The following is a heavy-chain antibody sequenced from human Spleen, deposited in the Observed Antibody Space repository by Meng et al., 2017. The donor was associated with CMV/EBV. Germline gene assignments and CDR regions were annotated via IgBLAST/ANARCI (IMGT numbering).Heavy chain of an antibody. V-gene: IGHV1-2*02. J-gene: IGHJ5*02. CDR2: INPNSGGT. D-gene: IGHD2-2*01. Sequence: CKASGYTITGYYIHWVRQAPGKGLEGMGWINPNSGGTNYAQKVQGRVTMTTDTSISTAYMELSRLRSDDTAVYYCARGDIVVGWFDPWGQGTLVTVSS. CDR1: GYTITGYY. CDR3: ARGDIVVGWFDP.